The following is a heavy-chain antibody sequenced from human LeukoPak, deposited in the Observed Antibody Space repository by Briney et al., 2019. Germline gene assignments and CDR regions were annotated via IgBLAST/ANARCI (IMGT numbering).Heavy chain of an antibody. CDR1: GFTFSTYA. V-gene: IGHV3-64*01. J-gene: IGHJ4*02. CDR2: ISGNGGTT. D-gene: IGHD5-18*01. Sequence: PGGSLRLSCAASGFTFSTYAMHWVRQAPGKGLEYVSAISGNGGTTYYATSVKGRFTISRDNSKNTLYLQMGSLRDEDMAVYYCGRSHSYGYDYFGYDFWGQGTLVTVSS. CDR3: GRSHSYGYDYFGYDF.